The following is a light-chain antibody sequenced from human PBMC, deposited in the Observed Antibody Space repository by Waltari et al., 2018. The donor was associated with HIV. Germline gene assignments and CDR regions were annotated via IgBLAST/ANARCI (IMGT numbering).Light chain of an antibody. V-gene: IGKV3-15*01. CDR2: GAS. J-gene: IGKJ4*01. Sequence: EIVMTQSPVTLSVSPGERVTLSCRASQSVKSNLAWYQHKPGQAPRLLMYGASTRPTGIPARFSGSGSGTEFTLTISSLQSEDFALYYCQQYNNWPPLTFGGGTTVEIK. CDR3: QQYNNWPPLT. CDR1: QSVKSN.